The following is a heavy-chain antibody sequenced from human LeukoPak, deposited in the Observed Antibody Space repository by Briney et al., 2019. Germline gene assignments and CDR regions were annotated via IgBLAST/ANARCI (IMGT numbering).Heavy chain of an antibody. CDR1: GFTFSTYA. Sequence: GGSLRLSCAASGFTFSTYAMHWVRQAPGKGLEWVAAISYDGSNKNFADSVKGRFTISRDNSKNTLYLQMNSLRADDTAVYYCARRAGAYSHPYDYWGQGTLVTVSS. CDR3: ARRAGAYSHPYDY. D-gene: IGHD4/OR15-4a*01. J-gene: IGHJ4*02. CDR2: ISYDGSNK. V-gene: IGHV3-30*04.